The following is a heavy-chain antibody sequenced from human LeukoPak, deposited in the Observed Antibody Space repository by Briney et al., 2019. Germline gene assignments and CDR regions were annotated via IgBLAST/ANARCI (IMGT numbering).Heavy chain of an antibody. Sequence: TSETLSLTCAVYGGSFSGYYWSWIRQPPGKGLEWIGEINHSGSTNCNPSLKSRVTISVDTSKNQFSLKLSSVTAADTAVYYCARGSDSPYDYVNKDYWGQGTLVTVSS. CDR1: GGSFSGYY. CDR3: ARGSDSPYDYVNKDY. D-gene: IGHD3-16*01. V-gene: IGHV4-34*01. CDR2: INHSGST. J-gene: IGHJ4*02.